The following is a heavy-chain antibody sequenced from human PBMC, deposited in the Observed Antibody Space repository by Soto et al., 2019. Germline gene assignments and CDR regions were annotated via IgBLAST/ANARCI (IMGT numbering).Heavy chain of an antibody. D-gene: IGHD1-1*01. CDR3: ARVGSRDAYNDAREQ. CDR2: VISASGSV. Sequence: QVQVVQSGAEVKKPGSSVKISCKASGRIFSSFPTSWVRQVPGQGLEWMGGVISASGSVTYAPKFQGRVTLTAVTAAGIGYMELTSLTSADTAIYCWARVGSRDAYNDAREQWGPGTMVTVSS. V-gene: IGHV1-69*06. J-gene: IGHJ1*01. CDR1: GRIFSSFP.